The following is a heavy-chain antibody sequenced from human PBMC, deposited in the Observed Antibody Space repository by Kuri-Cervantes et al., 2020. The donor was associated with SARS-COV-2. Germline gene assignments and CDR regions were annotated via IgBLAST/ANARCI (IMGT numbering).Heavy chain of an antibody. D-gene: IGHD5-18*01. J-gene: IGHJ6*02. CDR1: GGTFSSYA. CDR3: ASPIQTGGYYYYGMDV. CDR2: IIPIFGTA. V-gene: IGHV1-69*13. Sequence: SVKVSCKASGGTFSSYAISWVRQAPGQGLEWMGGIIPIFGTANYAQKFQGRVTITADESTSTAYMELSSLRSGDTAVYYCASPIQTGGYYYYGMDVWGQGTTVTVSS.